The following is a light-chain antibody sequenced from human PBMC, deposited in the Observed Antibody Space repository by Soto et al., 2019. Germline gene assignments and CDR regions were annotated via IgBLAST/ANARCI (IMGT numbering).Light chain of an antibody. CDR2: GAS. J-gene: IGKJ1*01. CDR1: QSVSSSY. CDR3: QPYGSSPCT. Sequence: EIVLTQYPGTLSLSPGERATLSCRASQSVSSSYLAWYQQKPDQAPRLLIYGASSRATGIPDRFSGSGSGTDFTLTISRLEPEDLAVYYCQPYGSSPCTFGQGTKVEIQ. V-gene: IGKV3-20*01.